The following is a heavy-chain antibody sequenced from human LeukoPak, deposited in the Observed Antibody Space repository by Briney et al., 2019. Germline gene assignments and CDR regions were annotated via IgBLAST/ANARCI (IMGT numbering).Heavy chain of an antibody. V-gene: IGHV4-59*02. CDR1: GGSVTKYY. Sequence: SETLSLTCTVSGGSVTKYYWHWIRQAPGKGLEWIGFIFHTGITNYNPSLKSRVTISVDTSKNQFSLKLTSVTAADTAVYFCARDLFPINWFEYWGQGTLVTVSS. D-gene: IGHD2-2*02. CDR2: IFHTGIT. CDR3: ARDLFPINWFEY. J-gene: IGHJ5*01.